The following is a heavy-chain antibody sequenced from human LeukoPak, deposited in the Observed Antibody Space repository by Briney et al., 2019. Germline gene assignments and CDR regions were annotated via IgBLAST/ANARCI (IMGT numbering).Heavy chain of an antibody. Sequence: SETLSLTCAVYGGSFSGYYWSWIRQPPGKGLEWIGEINHSGSTNYNPSLKSRVTISVDTSKNQFSLKLSSVTAADTAVYYCARSRHWIQLWLQWSDPWGQGTLVTVSS. CDR3: ARSRHWIQLWLQWSDP. D-gene: IGHD5-18*01. CDR2: INHSGST. CDR1: GGSFSGYY. V-gene: IGHV4-34*01. J-gene: IGHJ5*02.